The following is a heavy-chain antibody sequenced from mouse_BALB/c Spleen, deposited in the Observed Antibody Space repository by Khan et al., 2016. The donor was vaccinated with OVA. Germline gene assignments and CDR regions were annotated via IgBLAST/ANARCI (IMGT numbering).Heavy chain of an antibody. Sequence: VQLQQSGPELMKPGASVKISCKASGYSFTSYYIHWVIQSHGKSLEWIGHIDPFSGGTTYNQKFKGKATLTVAKSSNTAYLPLINLTSEDAAFYYCTRHGYVAWFTYWGQGTLVTVSA. CDR3: TRHGYVAWFTY. CDR2: IDPFSGGT. D-gene: IGHD2-2*01. CDR1: GYSFTSYY. V-gene: IGHV1S135*01. J-gene: IGHJ3*01.